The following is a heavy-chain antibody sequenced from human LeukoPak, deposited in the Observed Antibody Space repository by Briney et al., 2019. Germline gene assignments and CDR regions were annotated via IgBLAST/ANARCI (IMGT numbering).Heavy chain of an antibody. V-gene: IGHV4-34*01. CDR1: GGSFSGYY. J-gene: IGHJ4*02. Sequence: KASETLSLTCAVYGGSFSGYYWSWIRQPPGKGLEWIGEINHSGSTNYNPSLKSRVTISVDTSKNQFSLKLSSVTAADTAVYYCARDGDIVVVPAAGGYFDYWGQGTLVTVSS. CDR2: INHSGST. CDR3: ARDGDIVVVPAAGGYFDY. D-gene: IGHD2-2*01.